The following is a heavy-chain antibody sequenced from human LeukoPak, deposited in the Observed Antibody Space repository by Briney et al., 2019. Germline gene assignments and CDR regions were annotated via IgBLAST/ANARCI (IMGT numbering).Heavy chain of an antibody. V-gene: IGHV3-23*01. Sequence: GGSLRLSCAASGVTFNIYAMTWVRQAPGKRLEWVSTINTGGGTYYADSVKGRFTMSRDNSRNTLFLQMNTLRAEDTAVYFCSRDMHEYYFDYWGQGTLVTVSS. CDR3: SRDMHEYYFDY. J-gene: IGHJ4*02. CDR1: GVTFNIYA. D-gene: IGHD2-2*01. CDR2: INTGGGT.